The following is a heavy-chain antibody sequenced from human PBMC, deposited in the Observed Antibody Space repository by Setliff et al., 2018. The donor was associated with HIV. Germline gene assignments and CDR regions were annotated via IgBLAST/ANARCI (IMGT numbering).Heavy chain of an antibody. CDR3: AWWELQPSPRYFQH. D-gene: IGHD1-26*01. V-gene: IGHV1-46*01. CDR1: GYTFSSYY. Sequence: ASVKVSCKASGYTFSSYYMHWVRQAPGQGLEWMGIINPSGASTSYAQKFQDRVTMTRDTSTSTVYMELSSLRSEDTAVYYCAWWELQPSPRYFQHWGQGTLVTVSS. CDR2: INPSGAST. J-gene: IGHJ1*01.